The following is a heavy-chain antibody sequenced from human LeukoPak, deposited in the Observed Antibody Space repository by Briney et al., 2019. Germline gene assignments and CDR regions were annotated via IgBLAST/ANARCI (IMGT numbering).Heavy chain of an antibody. CDR2: IKKDGSEK. V-gene: IGHV3-7*03. Sequence: GGSLRLACAASGFTFSSYWMSWVRQAPGKGLEGVANIKKDGSEKYYVDSVKGRFTICRDNAKNSLYLQMNSLRAEDTALYYCARDPGYSSGWYEIRFDYWGQGTLVTVSS. CDR1: GFTFSSYW. D-gene: IGHD6-19*01. J-gene: IGHJ4*02. CDR3: ARDPGYSSGWYEIRFDY.